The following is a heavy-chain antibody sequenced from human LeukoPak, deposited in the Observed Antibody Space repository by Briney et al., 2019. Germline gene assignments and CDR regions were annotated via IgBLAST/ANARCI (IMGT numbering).Heavy chain of an antibody. CDR2: INHSGST. D-gene: IGHD3-10*01. Sequence: NPSETLSLTCAVYGESFSGYYWSWIRQPPGKGLEWIGEINHSGSTNYNPSLKSRVTISVDTSKNQFSLKLSSVTAADTAVYYCARGRNYYGSGSYYFLRWFDPWGQGTLVTVSS. J-gene: IGHJ5*02. V-gene: IGHV4-34*01. CDR1: GESFSGYY. CDR3: ARGRNYYGSGSYYFLRWFDP.